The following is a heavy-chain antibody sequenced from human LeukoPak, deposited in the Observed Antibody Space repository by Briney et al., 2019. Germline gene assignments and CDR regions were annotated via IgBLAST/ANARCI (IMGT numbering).Heavy chain of an antibody. D-gene: IGHD3-10*01. CDR1: GGSFSGYY. CDR2: INHSGST. J-gene: IGHJ4*02. CDR3: ARNRGITRLFDY. V-gene: IGHV4-34*01. Sequence: SETLSLTCAVYGGSFSGYYWSWIRQPPGKGLEWIREINHSGSTNYNPSLKSRVTISVDTSKNQFSLKLSSVTAADTAVYYCARNRGITRLFDYWGQGTLVTVSS.